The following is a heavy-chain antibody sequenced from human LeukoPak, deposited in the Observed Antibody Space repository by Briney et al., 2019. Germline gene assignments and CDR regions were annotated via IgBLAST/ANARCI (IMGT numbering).Heavy chain of an antibody. J-gene: IGHJ4*02. V-gene: IGHV3-74*01. Sequence: GGSLRLSCAASGFTFSSYWMHWVRQAPGKGLVWVSRINSDGSSTSYADSVKGRFTISRDNSKNTLYLQMNSLRAEDTAVYYCARGFEAAARSYYFDYWGQGTLVTVSS. D-gene: IGHD6-13*01. CDR3: ARGFEAAARSYYFDY. CDR1: GFTFSSYW. CDR2: INSDGSST.